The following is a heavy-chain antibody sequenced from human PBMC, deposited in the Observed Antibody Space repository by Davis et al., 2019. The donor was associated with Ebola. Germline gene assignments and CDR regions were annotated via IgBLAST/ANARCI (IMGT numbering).Heavy chain of an antibody. V-gene: IGHV1-69*06. CDR1: GGTFSSYT. Sequence: AASVKVSCKASGGTFSSYTVSWVRQAPGQGLEWMGGIIPIFGTANYAQMFQGRITMTQDTSTGTAYMELSSLRSEDTALYYCATDLSTYTYGSYSYGMDVWGQGTTVIVSS. CDR3: ATDLSTYTYGSYSYGMDV. CDR2: IIPIFGTA. D-gene: IGHD2/OR15-2a*01. J-gene: IGHJ6*02.